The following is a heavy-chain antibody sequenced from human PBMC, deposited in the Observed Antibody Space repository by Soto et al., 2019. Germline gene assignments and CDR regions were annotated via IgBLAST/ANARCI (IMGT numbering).Heavy chain of an antibody. D-gene: IGHD6-19*01. Sequence: QLQLQESGPGLVKPSETLSLTCTVSGGSISSSSYYWGWIRQPPGKGLEWIGSIYYSGSTYYNPSLKSRVTISVDTSKNQFSLKLSSVTAADTAVYYCARQPRYSSGWYPFDYWGQGTLVTVSS. J-gene: IGHJ4*02. CDR1: GGSISSSSYY. CDR3: ARQPRYSSGWYPFDY. CDR2: IYYSGST. V-gene: IGHV4-39*01.